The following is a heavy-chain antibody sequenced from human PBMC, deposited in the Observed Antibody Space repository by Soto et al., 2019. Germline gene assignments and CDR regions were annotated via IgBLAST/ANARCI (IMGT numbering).Heavy chain of an antibody. CDR3: VRDLTVTGTYYFDL. J-gene: IGHJ4*02. CDR1: GFTFSDHY. V-gene: IGHV3-72*01. D-gene: IGHD1-7*01. Sequence: EVYLVESGGGSVQPGGSLSLSCAASGFTFSDHYMNWVRQAPGKGLEWVGRSRNRANGYTTEYAASVKGRFTISRDDSKNSLYLQMSYLETEDTAIYYCVRDLTVTGTYYFDLWGQGTLVTVSS. CDR2: SRNRANGYTT.